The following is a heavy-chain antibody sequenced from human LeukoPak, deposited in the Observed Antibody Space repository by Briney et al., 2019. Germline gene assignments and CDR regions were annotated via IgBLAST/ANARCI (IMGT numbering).Heavy chain of an antibody. J-gene: IGHJ4*02. CDR1: GFTVSSNY. Sequence: PGGSLRLSCAASGFTVSSNYMSWVRQAPGKGLEWVSVIYSGGSTYYADSVKGRFTISRDNSKNTLYLQMNSLRTEDMAVYYCASGSYYTALTFDYWGQGTLVTVSS. CDR3: ASGSYYTALTFDY. CDR2: IYSGGST. V-gene: IGHV3-53*01. D-gene: IGHD1-26*01.